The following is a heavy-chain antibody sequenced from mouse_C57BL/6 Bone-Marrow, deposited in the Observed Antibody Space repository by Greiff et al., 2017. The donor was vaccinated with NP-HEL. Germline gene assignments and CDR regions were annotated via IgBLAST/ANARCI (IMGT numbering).Heavy chain of an antibody. CDR1: GYTFTSYW. D-gene: IGHD1-1*01. V-gene: IGHV1-64*01. CDR2: IHPNSGST. J-gene: IGHJ1*03. CDR3: ARNYYGSSPYWYFDV. Sequence: VQLQQPGAELVKPGASVKLSCKASGYTFTSYWMHWVKQRPGQGLEWIGMIHPNSGSTNYNEKFKSKATLTVDKSSSTAYMQRSSLTSEDSAVYYCARNYYGSSPYWYFDVWGTGTTVTVSS.